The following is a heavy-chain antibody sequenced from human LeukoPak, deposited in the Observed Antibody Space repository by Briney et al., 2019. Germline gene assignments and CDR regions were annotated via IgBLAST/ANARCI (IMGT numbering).Heavy chain of an antibody. Sequence: GGSRRLSCAASGFTFSNAWMSWVRQAPGKGLEWVSSISSSSSYIYYADSVKGRFTISRDNAKNSLYLQMNSLRAEDTAVYYCARALRGVIIQVDAFDIWGQGTMVTVSS. CDR3: ARALRGVIIQVDAFDI. CDR2: ISSSSSYI. D-gene: IGHD3-3*01. CDR1: GFTFSNAW. V-gene: IGHV3-21*01. J-gene: IGHJ3*02.